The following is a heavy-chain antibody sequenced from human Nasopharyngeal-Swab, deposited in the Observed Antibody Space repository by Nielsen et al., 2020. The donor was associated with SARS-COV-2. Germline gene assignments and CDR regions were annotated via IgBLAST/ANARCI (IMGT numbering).Heavy chain of an antibody. Sequence: WVRQAPGQGLEWMGWINTNTGNPTYAQGFTGRFVFSLDTSVSTAHLQISSLKAEDTAVYYCARVRDAYYDFWSGYGMDVWGQGTTVTVSS. V-gene: IGHV7-4-1*02. CDR2: INTNTGNP. D-gene: IGHD3-3*01. CDR3: ARVRDAYYDFWSGYGMDV. J-gene: IGHJ6*02.